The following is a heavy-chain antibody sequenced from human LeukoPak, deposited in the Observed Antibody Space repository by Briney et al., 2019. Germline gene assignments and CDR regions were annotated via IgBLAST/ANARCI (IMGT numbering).Heavy chain of an antibody. Sequence: SQTLSLTCAISGDSVSSNSAAWDWIRQSPSRGLGWLGRTYYRSKWYNDYAVSVKSRLTINPDTSKNHFSLQLNSVTPEDTAVYYCARVEGPESGTYFFYYWGQGALCSVSS. CDR1: GDSVSSNSAA. D-gene: IGHD1-26*01. J-gene: IGHJ4*02. CDR3: ARVEGPESGTYFFYY. V-gene: IGHV6-1*01. CDR2: TYYRSKWYN.